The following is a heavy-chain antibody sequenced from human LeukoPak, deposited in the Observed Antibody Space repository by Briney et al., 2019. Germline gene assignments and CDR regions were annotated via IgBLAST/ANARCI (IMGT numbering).Heavy chain of an antibody. CDR3: AGIVVVVAATLPAFDI. CDR1: GGSISSSNW. Sequence: SETLSLTCAVSGGSISSSNWWSWVRQPPGKGLEWIGEIYHDGRTNYDPSLKSRVTISVDKSNNQFSLKLRSVTAADTAVYYCAGIVVVVAATLPAFDIWGQRTMVTVSS. J-gene: IGHJ3*02. V-gene: IGHV4-4*02. CDR2: IYHDGRT. D-gene: IGHD2-15*01.